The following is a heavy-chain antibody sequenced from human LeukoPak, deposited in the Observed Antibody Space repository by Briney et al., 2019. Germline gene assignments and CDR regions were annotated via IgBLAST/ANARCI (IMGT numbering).Heavy chain of an antibody. CDR3: ARGMPQGWVHWFDP. V-gene: IGHV4-59*01. CDR2: IYYSGNT. CDR1: GGSISSYY. D-gene: IGHD1-26*01. J-gene: IGHJ5*02. Sequence: SETLSLTCTVSGGSISSYYWNWIRQPPGKGLEWIGYIYYSGNTNYNPSLESRVTISVDTSKNQFSLKLRSVTAADTAVYYCARGMPQGWVHWFDPWGQGTLVTVSS.